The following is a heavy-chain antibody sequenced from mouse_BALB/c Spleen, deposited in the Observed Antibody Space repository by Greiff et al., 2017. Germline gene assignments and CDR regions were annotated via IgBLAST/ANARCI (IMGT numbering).Heavy chain of an antibody. D-gene: IGHD2-3*01. CDR3: ARSKDGYSYYFDY. Sequence: EVQLQQSGPELVKPGASVKISCKASGYSFTGYYMHWVKQSHVKSLEWIGRINPYNGATSYNQNFKDKASLTVDKSSSTAYMELHSLTSEDSAVYYCARSKDGYSYYFDYWGQGTTLTVSS. V-gene: IGHV1-31*01. J-gene: IGHJ2*01. CDR1: GYSFTGYY. CDR2: INPYNGAT.